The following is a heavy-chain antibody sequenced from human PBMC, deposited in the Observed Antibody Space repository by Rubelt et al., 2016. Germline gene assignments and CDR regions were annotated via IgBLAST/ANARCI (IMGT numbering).Heavy chain of an antibody. CDR3: ARGGLSELLWFGESRIDY. D-gene: IGHD3-10*01. CDR1: GYTFNSYG. CDR2: ISVYNGNT. Sequence: QVQLVQSGAEVKKPGASVKVSCKASGYTFNSYGISWVRQAPGQGLEWMGWISVYNGNTNYAQKLQGRGTLTADTSTSTADMGLRSLRSDDTAVYYCARGGLSELLWFGESRIDYWGQGTLVTVSS. V-gene: IGHV1-18*01. J-gene: IGHJ4*02.